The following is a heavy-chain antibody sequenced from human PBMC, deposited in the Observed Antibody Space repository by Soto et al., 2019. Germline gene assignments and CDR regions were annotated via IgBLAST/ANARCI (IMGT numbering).Heavy chain of an antibody. Sequence: SATLSLTCAVYGGSFSGYYWSWIRQPPGKGLEWIGEINHSGSTNYNPSLKSRVTISVDTSKNQFSLKLSSVTAADTAVYYCARSTDDSSGWYGYFQHWGQGTLVTVSS. CDR3: ARSTDDSSGWYGYFQH. J-gene: IGHJ1*01. D-gene: IGHD6-19*01. CDR1: GGSFSGYY. V-gene: IGHV4-34*01. CDR2: INHSGST.